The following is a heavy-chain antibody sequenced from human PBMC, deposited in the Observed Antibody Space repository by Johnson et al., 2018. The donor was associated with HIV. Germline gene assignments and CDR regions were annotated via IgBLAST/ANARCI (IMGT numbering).Heavy chain of an antibody. CDR2: INWNSGSI. J-gene: IGHJ3*02. Sequence: EVQVVESGGGVVRPGGSLRLSCAASGFTFDDYGMSWVRQAPGKGLEWVSGINWNSGSIGYADSVKGRFTISRDNANNSLYLQMNSLRAEDTALYYCAKGLRITMIVTTGAFDIWGQGTMVTVSS. D-gene: IGHD3-22*01. V-gene: IGHV3-20*04. CDR3: AKGLRITMIVTTGAFDI. CDR1: GFTFDDYG.